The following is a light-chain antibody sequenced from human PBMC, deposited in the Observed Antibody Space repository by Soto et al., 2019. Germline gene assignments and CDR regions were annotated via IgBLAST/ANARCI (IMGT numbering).Light chain of an antibody. CDR3: QQYDNWPPYT. Sequence: EIVMTQSPATLSVSPGERATLSCRASQSVDSNLAWYQQKPGQAPRLLVYGATIRATGIPARFSGSGSGTKFTLTISSLQSEDFAVYYCQQYDNWPPYTFGQGTKVDIK. CDR2: GAT. J-gene: IGKJ2*01. V-gene: IGKV3-15*01. CDR1: QSVDSN.